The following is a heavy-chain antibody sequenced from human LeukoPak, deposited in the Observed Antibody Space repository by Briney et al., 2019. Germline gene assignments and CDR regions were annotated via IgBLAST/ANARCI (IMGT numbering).Heavy chain of an antibody. V-gene: IGHV4-4*07. CDR3: AREIFGYCSGGSCYQGTTSFDR. J-gene: IGHJ5*02. D-gene: IGHD2-15*01. CDR1: GGSISSYY. Sequence: PSETLSLTCTVSGGSISSYYWSWLRQPAGKGLEWIGRIYTSGSTNYNPSLKSRVTISVDTSKNQFSLKVSSVTAADTAVYYCAREIFGYCSGGSCYQGTTSFDRWGQGTLVTVSS. CDR2: IYTSGST.